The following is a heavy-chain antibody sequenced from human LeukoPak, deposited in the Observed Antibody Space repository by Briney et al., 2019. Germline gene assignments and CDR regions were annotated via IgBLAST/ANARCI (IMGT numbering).Heavy chain of an antibody. J-gene: IGHJ4*02. CDR2: IYSTGST. D-gene: IGHD1-26*01. Sequence: PETLSLTCDVSGGSVRSYWWGWVRQPAGKGLEWLGRIYSTGSTRFNPSLKSRLTLSIDTSTNQFSLTLTSVTAADTAVYFCARQGYTVSYYFLDYWSQGTLVTVSS. V-gene: IGHV4-4*07. CDR3: ARQGYTVSYYFLDY. CDR1: GGSVRSYW.